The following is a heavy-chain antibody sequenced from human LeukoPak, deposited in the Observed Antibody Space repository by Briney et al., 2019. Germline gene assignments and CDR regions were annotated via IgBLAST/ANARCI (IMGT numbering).Heavy chain of an antibody. Sequence: GGSLRLSCAASGFTFDDYAMHWVRKAPGKGLEWVSGISWNSGSIGYADSVKGRFTISRDNAKNSLYLQMNSLRAEDTALYYCAKGEVGASDYWGQGTLVTVSS. CDR3: AKGEVGASDY. CDR1: GFTFDDYA. V-gene: IGHV3-9*01. J-gene: IGHJ4*02. CDR2: ISWNSGSI. D-gene: IGHD1-26*01.